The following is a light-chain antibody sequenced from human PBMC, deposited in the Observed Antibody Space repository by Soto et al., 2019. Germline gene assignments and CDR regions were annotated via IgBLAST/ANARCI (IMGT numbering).Light chain of an antibody. J-gene: IGKJ1*01. Sequence: EIVLTQSPATLSLSPGERATLSCRASQSVSSYLTWYQQKPGQAPRLLIYDASKKATGLPARFSGNGSGTNFTLTNRRLEPEDFAVYYCQQRSNWPGTFGQGTNVEIK. V-gene: IGKV3-11*01. CDR1: QSVSSY. CDR3: QQRSNWPGT. CDR2: DAS.